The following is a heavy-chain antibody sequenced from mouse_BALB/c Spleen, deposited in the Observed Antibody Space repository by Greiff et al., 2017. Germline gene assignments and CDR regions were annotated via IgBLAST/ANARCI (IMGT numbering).Heavy chain of an antibody. V-gene: IGHV5-4*02. J-gene: IGHJ4*01. CDR1: GFTFSDYY. CDR2: ISDGGSYT. D-gene: IGHD2-3*01. CDR3: ARSDGYYAMDY. Sequence: EVKLMESGGGLVKPGGSLKLSCAASGFTFSDYYMYWVRQTPEKRLEWVATISDGGSYTYYPDSLKGRFTISRDNAKNNLYLQMSSLKSEDTAMYYGARSDGYYAMDYWGQGTSVTVSS.